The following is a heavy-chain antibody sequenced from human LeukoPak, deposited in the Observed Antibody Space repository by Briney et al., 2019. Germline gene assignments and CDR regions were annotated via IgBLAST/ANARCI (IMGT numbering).Heavy chain of an antibody. D-gene: IGHD4-11*01. J-gene: IGHJ6*02. Sequence: SETLSLTCTVSGGSISSYYWSWIRQPPGKGLEWIGYIYYSGSTNYNPSLKSRVTISVDTSKNQFSLKLSSVTAADTAVYYCASGTRNYERNYYYYYGMDVWGQGTTVTVSS. V-gene: IGHV4-59*12. CDR3: ASGTRNYERNYYYYYGMDV. CDR2: IYYSGST. CDR1: GGSISSYY.